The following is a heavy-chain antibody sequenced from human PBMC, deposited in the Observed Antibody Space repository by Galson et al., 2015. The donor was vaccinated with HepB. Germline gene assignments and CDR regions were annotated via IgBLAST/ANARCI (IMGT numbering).Heavy chain of an antibody. CDR1: GFTFSSYS. Sequence: SLRLSCAASGFTFSSYSMNWVRQAPGKGLEWVSYISSSSSTIYYADSVKGRFTISRDNAKNSLYLQMNSLRAEDTAVYYCARVFHCSSTSCHYGAFDIWGQGTMVTVSS. V-gene: IGHV3-48*01. CDR2: ISSSSSTI. J-gene: IGHJ3*02. CDR3: ARVFHCSSTSCHYGAFDI. D-gene: IGHD2-2*01.